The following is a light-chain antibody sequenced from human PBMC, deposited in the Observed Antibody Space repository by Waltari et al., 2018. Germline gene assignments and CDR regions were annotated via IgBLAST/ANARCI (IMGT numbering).Light chain of an antibody. J-gene: IGLJ2*01. CDR3: SSWTDSSRTGKLS. CDR2: EID. V-gene: IGLV2-8*01. Sequence: QSALTQPPSASGSAGQSVTISCTGTTTDPRNFKYVPWYKQHPGKAPKLVLYEIDRLPPGVPHRFSGSKSGDAASLTVSGLQAEDEAIYFCSSWTDSSRTGKLSFGGGTKLTVL. CDR1: TTDPRNFKY.